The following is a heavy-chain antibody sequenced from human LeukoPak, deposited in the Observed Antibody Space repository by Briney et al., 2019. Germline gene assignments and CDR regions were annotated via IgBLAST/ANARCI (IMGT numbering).Heavy chain of an antibody. D-gene: IGHD2-2*01. V-gene: IGHV1-2*02. J-gene: IGHJ4*02. Sequence: ASVKVSCKASGYTFTGYYMHWVRQAPGQGLEWMGWMNPNGGDTSYAREFQDRVTMTRDTSLSTAYMELSRLRSDDTAVYFCARRPINCIITNCYVDYWGQGTLVTVSS. CDR1: GYTFTGYY. CDR3: ARRPINCIITNCYVDY. CDR2: MNPNGGDT.